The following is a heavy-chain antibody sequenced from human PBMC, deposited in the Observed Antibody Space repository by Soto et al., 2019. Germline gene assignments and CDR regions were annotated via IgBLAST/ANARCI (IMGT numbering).Heavy chain of an antibody. CDR3: ARDLALSQYDYIGGSYRSGVHVGFVP. J-gene: IGHJ5*02. D-gene: IGHD3-16*02. CDR1: GYTFTSYG. CDR2: ISAYNGNT. V-gene: IGHV1-18*01. Sequence: ASVKVSCKASGYTFTSYGISWVRQAPGQGLEWMGWISAYNGNTNYAQKLQGRVTMTTDTSTSTAYMELRSLRSDATAVYYRARDLALSQYDYIGGSYRSGVHVGFVPRCPGTLVSLLS.